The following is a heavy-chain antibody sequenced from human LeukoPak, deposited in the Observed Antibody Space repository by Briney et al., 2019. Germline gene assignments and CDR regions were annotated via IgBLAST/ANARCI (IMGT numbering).Heavy chain of an antibody. V-gene: IGHV5-51*01. D-gene: IGHD3-22*01. CDR3: ARQDYDSSGYYYHPPDY. CDR2: ICPGNSDT. Sequence: GESLKISCKDSGDKFTCYWIGWVREMPGQVLERMGIICPGNSDTRYSTSFQSQVTISADRSISTAYLQWSSLKASDTAMYYCARQDYDSSGYYYHPPDYWGQGTLVIVSS. J-gene: IGHJ4*02. CDR1: GDKFTCYW.